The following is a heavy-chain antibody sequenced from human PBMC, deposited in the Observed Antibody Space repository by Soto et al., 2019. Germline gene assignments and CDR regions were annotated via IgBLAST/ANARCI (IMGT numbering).Heavy chain of an antibody. CDR2: ISSSSSTI. V-gene: IGHV3-48*02. D-gene: IGHD3-3*01. CDR1: GFTFSSYS. CDR3: ARDSGPGFGALGYYYGMDV. Sequence: EVQLVESGGGLVQPGGSLRLSCAASGFTFSSYSMNWVRQAPGKGLEWVSYISSSSSTIYYADSVKGRFTISRDNAKNSLYLQMNSLRDGDTAVYYCARDSGPGFGALGYYYGMDVWGQGTTVTVSS. J-gene: IGHJ6*02.